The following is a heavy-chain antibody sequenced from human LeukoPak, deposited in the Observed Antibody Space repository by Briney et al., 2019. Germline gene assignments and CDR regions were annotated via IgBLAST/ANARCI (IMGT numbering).Heavy chain of an antibody. CDR1: GGTFSSYA. Sequence: ASVKVSCKASGGTFSSYAISWVRQAPGQGLEWMGGIIPIFGTANYAQKFQGRVTITADESTSTAYMELSSLRSEDTAVYYCARGXEYXSXXXNVXXXYXXXYMDV. CDR2: IIPIFGTA. J-gene: IGHJ6*03. CDR3: ARGXEYXSXXXNVXXXYXXXYMDV. V-gene: IGHV1-69*13. D-gene: IGHD6-6*01.